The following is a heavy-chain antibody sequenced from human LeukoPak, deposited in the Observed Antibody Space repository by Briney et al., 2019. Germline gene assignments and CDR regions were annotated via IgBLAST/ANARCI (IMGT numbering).Heavy chain of an antibody. Sequence: GGSLRLSCAASGFTFSSYAMSWVRQAPGKGLGWVSTISGRGGSTYYAESVKGRFTISRDNSKNTLYLQMNRLRAEDTAVYYCAKEGSSSYYYGDYWGQGTLVTVSS. CDR1: GFTFSSYA. V-gene: IGHV3-23*01. CDR2: ISGRGGST. J-gene: IGHJ4*02. D-gene: IGHD3-22*01. CDR3: AKEGSSSYYYGDY.